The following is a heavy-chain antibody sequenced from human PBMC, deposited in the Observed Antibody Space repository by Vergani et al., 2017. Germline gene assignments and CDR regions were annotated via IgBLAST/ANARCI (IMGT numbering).Heavy chain of an antibody. CDR1: GVSISSTNC. V-gene: IGHV4-4*03. CDR2: ICHTEDT. D-gene: IGHD2-2*02. Sequence: QVKLQESGPGLVKPPGTLSLPCAVSGVSISSTNCWTWVRQPPGKGLEWIGEICHTEDTKYSPSLKSRVTVSVDESRNLFSLRLNSVTAADTAVYYCATIGYRRWGYYFDYWGQGILVTVSS. CDR3: ATIGYRRWGYYFDY. J-gene: IGHJ4*02.